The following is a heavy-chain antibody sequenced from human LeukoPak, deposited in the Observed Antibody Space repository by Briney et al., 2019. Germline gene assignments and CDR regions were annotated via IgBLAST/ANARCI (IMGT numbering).Heavy chain of an antibody. D-gene: IGHD6-19*01. CDR1: GGSISSGSYY. CDR2: IYTSGST. Sequence: SQTLSLTCTVSGGSISSGSYYWSWIRQPAGKGLEWLVRIYTSGSTNYNPSLKSRVTISVYTSKNQFSLKLSSVTAADTAVYYWARGGLAGAGTRKAFDIWGQGTMVTVSS. CDR3: ARGGLAGAGTRKAFDI. V-gene: IGHV4-61*02. J-gene: IGHJ3*02.